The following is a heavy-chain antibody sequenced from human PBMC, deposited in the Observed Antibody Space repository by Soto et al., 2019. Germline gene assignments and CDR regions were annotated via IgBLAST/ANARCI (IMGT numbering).Heavy chain of an antibody. Sequence: GESLKISCAASGFTFSSYAMSWVRQAPGKGLEWVSAISGSGGSTYYADSVKGRFTISRDNSKNTLYLQMNSLRAEDTAVYYCVKSKLALMVYADYWGQGTLVTVSS. D-gene: IGHD2-8*01. CDR2: ISGSGGST. CDR3: VKSKLALMVYADY. CDR1: GFTFSSYA. V-gene: IGHV3-23*01. J-gene: IGHJ4*02.